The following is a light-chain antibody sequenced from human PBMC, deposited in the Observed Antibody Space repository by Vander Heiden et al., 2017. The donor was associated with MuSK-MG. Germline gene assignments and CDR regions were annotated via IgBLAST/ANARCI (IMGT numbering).Light chain of an antibody. CDR3: QEDGTSRT. Sequence: EIVLTQSPGTLSLSPGERATLSCRASQSVSSNYLAWYQQKPGQAPRLLIYGVSSRATGIPDRFSGSGSGTDFTLTISRLEPEDFAVYYWQEDGTSRTFGQGTKVEVK. V-gene: IGKV3-20*01. CDR2: GVS. J-gene: IGKJ1*01. CDR1: QSVSSNY.